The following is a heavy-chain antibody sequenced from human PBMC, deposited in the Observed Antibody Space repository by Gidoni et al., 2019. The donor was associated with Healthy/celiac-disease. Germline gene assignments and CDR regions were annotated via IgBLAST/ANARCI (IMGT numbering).Heavy chain of an antibody. CDR1: GFPFISYA. V-gene: IGHV3-23*01. CDR2: ISGSGGST. Sequence: EVQLLESGGGLVQPGGSLRLSCAAPGFPFISYAMSWVRQAPGKGLEWVSAISGSGGSTYYADSVKGRFTISRDNSKNTLYLQMNSLRAEDTAVYYCAKGYCSGGSCRPLYYFDYWGQGTLVTVSS. J-gene: IGHJ4*02. D-gene: IGHD2-15*01. CDR3: AKGYCSGGSCRPLYYFDY.